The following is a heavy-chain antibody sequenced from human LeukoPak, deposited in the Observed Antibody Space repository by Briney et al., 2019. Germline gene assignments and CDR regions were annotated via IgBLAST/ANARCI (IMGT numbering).Heavy chain of an antibody. V-gene: IGHV3-20*04. D-gene: IGHD3-3*01. CDR2: INWNGGST. CDR3: ARWGSGYNLFDY. J-gene: IGHJ4*02. CDR1: GFIFEDYG. Sequence: GGSLRLSCAPSGFIFEDYGMHWVRQAPGKGLEWVSGINWNGGSTGYADSVKGRFTISRDNAKNSLYLHINSLRAEDTALYYCARWGSGYNLFDYWGQGILVTASS.